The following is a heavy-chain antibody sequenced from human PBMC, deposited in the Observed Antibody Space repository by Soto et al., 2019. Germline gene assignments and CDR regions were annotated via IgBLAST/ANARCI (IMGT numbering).Heavy chain of an antibody. Sequence: ASVKVSCKASGYTFTSYGISWVRQAPGQGLEWMGWISAYNGNTNYAQKLQGRVTMTTDTSTSTAYMELRSLRSDDTAVYYCARDLLDYSSGWSKASYWGQGTLVTVSS. D-gene: IGHD6-19*01. V-gene: IGHV1-18*01. CDR3: ARDLLDYSSGWSKASY. CDR1: GYTFTSYG. CDR2: ISAYNGNT. J-gene: IGHJ4*02.